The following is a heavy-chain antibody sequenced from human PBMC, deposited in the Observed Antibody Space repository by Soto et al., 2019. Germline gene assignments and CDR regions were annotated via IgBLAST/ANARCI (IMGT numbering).Heavy chain of an antibody. V-gene: IGHV1-2*02. CDR2: INPKNGAT. Sequence: VELVQSGAEVKKPGASVKVSCRASTYDFIGYYMHWVRQAPGQGLEWMGWINPKNGATMYAQNFQGRVTVTRDRSIGTVYMDLRSLRSDDTAVYYCAPSGEFFCYFDLWGRGTLITVSS. J-gene: IGHJ2*01. D-gene: IGHD3-10*01. CDR1: TYDFIGYY. CDR3: APSGEFFCYFDL.